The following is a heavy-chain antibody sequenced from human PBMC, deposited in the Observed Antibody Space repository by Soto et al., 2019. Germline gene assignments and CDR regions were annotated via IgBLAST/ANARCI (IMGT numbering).Heavy chain of an antibody. CDR2: ISSSSSTI. Sequence: EVQLVESGGGLVQPGGSLRLSCAASGFTFSSYNMNWVRQVPGKGLEWVSYISSSSSTIHYADSVKGRFTISRDNPKNSLYLPMNPLMAEDTALYYFARAKTAQNKPYDSRGYHCDYWGQGTLVTVSS. J-gene: IGHJ4*02. V-gene: IGHV3-48*01. D-gene: IGHD3-22*01. CDR3: ARAKTAQNKPYDSRGYHCDY. CDR1: GFTFSSYN.